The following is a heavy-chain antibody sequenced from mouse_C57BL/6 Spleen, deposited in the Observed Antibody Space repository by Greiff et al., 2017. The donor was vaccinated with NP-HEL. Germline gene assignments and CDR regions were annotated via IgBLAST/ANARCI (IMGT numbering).Heavy chain of an antibody. CDR3: AATVVARRYFDV. D-gene: IGHD1-1*01. CDR2: LSYDGSN. V-gene: IGHV3-6*01. Sequence: EVHLVESGPGLVKPSQSLSLTCSVTGYSITSGYYWNWIRQFPGNKLEWMGYLSYDGSNNYNPSLKNRISITRDTSKNQVFLKLNSVTTEDTATYYCAATVVARRYFDVWGTGTTVTVSS. CDR1: GYSITSGYY. J-gene: IGHJ1*03.